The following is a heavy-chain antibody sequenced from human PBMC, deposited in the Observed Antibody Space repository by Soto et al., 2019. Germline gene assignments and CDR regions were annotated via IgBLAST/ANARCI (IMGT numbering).Heavy chain of an antibody. CDR2: IYYSGST. J-gene: IGHJ6*02. D-gene: IGHD6-19*01. CDR3: AAGLAVAGLYYYYYGMDV. CDR1: GGSISSSSYY. Sequence: SETLSLTCTVSGGSISSSSYYWGWIRQPPGKGLEWIGSIYYSGSTYYNPSLKSRVTISVDTSKNQFSLKLSSVTAADTAVYYRAAGLAVAGLYYYYYGMDVWGQGTTVTVSS. V-gene: IGHV4-39*01.